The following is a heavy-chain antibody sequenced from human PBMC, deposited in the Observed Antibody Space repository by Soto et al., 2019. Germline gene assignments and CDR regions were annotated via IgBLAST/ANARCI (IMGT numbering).Heavy chain of an antibody. CDR1: GFTFDDYT. CDR3: ANGGRATPDY. J-gene: IGHJ4*02. V-gene: IGHV3-43*01. D-gene: IGHD5-12*01. CDR2: ISWDGGST. Sequence: DVQLVESGGVVVQPGGSLRLSCAASGFTFDDYTMHWVRQAPGKGLEWVSLISWDGGSTYYADSVKGRFTISRDNSKNSLYLQMNSLRTEDTALYYCANGGRATPDYWGQGTLVTVSS.